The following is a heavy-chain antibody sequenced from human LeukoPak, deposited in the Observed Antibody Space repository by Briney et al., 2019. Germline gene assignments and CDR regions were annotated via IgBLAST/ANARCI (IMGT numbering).Heavy chain of an antibody. D-gene: IGHD6-6*01. V-gene: IGHV4-39*01. CDR1: GGSISSGYYY. CDR2: VFYSGST. CDR3: ARNSSTIVPRPDPHYYYNYMDV. J-gene: IGHJ6*03. Sequence: SETLSLTCTVSGGSISSGYYYWGWIRQPPGEGLEWIGSVFYSGSTSYNPSFKSRITMSVDTSKNQFSLRLNSVTAADTAVYYCARNSSTIVPRPDPHYYYNYMDVWGKGTTVTVSS.